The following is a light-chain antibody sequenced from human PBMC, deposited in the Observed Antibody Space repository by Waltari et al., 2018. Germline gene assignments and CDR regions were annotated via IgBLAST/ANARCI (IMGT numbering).Light chain of an antibody. CDR3: SSYAGSNNYV. Sequence: QSALTQPPSASGSLGQPVTISCTGTSSDVGGYNYVSWYQQHPGKAPKLMIYEVTKRPSGVPDRFSDSKSGNTASLTVSGLQPEDEADYYCSSYAGSNNYVFGTGTEVTVL. CDR2: EVT. V-gene: IGLV2-8*01. J-gene: IGLJ1*01. CDR1: SSDVGGYNY.